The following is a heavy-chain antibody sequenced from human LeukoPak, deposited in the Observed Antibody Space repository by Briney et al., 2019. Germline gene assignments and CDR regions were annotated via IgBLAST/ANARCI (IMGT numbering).Heavy chain of an antibody. CDR1: GFTFSTYG. CDR3: ATSARTYLGSSLDY. J-gene: IGHJ4*02. D-gene: IGHD2-15*01. V-gene: IGHV3-30*03. CDR2: ISYDGNNK. Sequence: PGGSLRLSCAASGFTFSTYGMHWVRQAPGKGLEWVAVISYDGNNKYYADSVKGRFTISRDNSKNTLYLQMNSLRAEDTAVYYCATSARTYLGSSLDYWGQGTLVTVSS.